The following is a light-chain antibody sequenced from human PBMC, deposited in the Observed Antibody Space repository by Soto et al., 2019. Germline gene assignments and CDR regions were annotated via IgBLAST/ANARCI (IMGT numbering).Light chain of an antibody. CDR2: DAS. V-gene: IGKV3-20*01. Sequence: EIMLTQSPGTLSLSPGERATLSCRASQSVGTSYLAWYQQKPGQAPRLLIYDASSRATGIPDRFSGSGSGTDFTLTISRLEPEDFAVYYCQQARRFPITFGQGTRLEIK. CDR3: QQARRFPIT. J-gene: IGKJ5*01. CDR1: QSVGTSY.